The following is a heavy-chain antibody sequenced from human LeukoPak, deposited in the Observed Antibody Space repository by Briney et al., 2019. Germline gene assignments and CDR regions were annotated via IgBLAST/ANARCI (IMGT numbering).Heavy chain of an antibody. Sequence: EGSLRLPCAASGFTFSSYSMNWVRQAPGKGLEWVSSISSSSSYIYYADSVKGRFTISRDNAKNSLYLQMNSLRAEDTAVYYCAREGYPYYFDYWGQGTLVTVSS. D-gene: IGHD6-13*01. J-gene: IGHJ4*02. V-gene: IGHV3-21*01. CDR2: ISSSSSYI. CDR3: AREGYPYYFDY. CDR1: GFTFSSYS.